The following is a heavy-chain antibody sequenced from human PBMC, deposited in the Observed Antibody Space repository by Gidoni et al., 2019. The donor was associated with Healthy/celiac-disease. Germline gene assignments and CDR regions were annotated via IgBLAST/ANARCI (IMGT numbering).Heavy chain of an antibody. Sequence: QVQLQESGPGLVKPSETLSLTCTVSGGPIRSYYWSWIRQPPGKGLEWIGYIYYSGSTNYNPSLKSRVTISVDTSKNQFSLKLSSVTAADTAVYYCARAGYSSSWKRHYDYWGQGTLVTVSS. CDR1: GGPIRSYY. CDR3: ARAGYSSSWKRHYDY. CDR2: IYYSGST. J-gene: IGHJ4*02. D-gene: IGHD6-13*01. V-gene: IGHV4-59*01.